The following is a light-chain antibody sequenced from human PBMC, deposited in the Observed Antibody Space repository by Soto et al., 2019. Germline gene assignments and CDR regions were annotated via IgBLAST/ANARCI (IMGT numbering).Light chain of an antibody. V-gene: IGLV2-23*02. CDR2: EVN. CDR1: SSGIGTYNY. Sequence: QSVLTQPASVSGSHGRSITISCSETSSGIGTYNYVSWYQLHPGKVPKLIIYEVNNRPSGISPRFSGSKSGKTASLTISGLQAEDEADYYCCSFTTSSTCLFGGGTNLTVL. J-gene: IGLJ3*02. CDR3: CSFTTSSTCL.